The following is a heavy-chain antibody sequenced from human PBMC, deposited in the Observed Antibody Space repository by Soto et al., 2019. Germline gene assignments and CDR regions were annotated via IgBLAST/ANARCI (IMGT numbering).Heavy chain of an antibody. CDR1: GYTFTSYG. J-gene: IGHJ4*02. CDR3: ARMPVDDFWSDAHFALDY. D-gene: IGHD3-3*01. Sequence: QVQLVQSGAEVKKPGASVKVSCKASGYTFTSYGISWVRQAPGQGLEWMGWISAYNGNTNYAQRLQGRVTMTTDTSTSTAYMELSSLRSDDTAVYYCARMPVDDFWSDAHFALDYWGQGTLVNVSS. V-gene: IGHV1-18*01. CDR2: ISAYNGNT.